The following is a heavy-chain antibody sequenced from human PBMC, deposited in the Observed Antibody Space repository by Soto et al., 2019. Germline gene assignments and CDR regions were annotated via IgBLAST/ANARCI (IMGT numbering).Heavy chain of an antibody. CDR1: GGSLNTGDNY. J-gene: IGHJ6*02. V-gene: IGHV4-30-4*01. CDR3: AREPLDGMDV. Sequence: HVQLHQSGPRLVKPSQTLTLECSVIGGSLNTGDNYWSWVRQSPGRGLEWLGYIYHTGNTFYNPALENRVTMSVDASKNQFSLTLPSVTAADTAVYFCAREPLDGMDVWGQGTNVTVSS. CDR2: IYHTGNT.